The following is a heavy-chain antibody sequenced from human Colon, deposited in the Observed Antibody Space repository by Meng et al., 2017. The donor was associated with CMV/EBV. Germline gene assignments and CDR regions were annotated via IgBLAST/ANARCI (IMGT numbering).Heavy chain of an antibody. D-gene: IGHD4-17*01. J-gene: IGHJ4*02. V-gene: IGHV4-39*07. CDR1: GDSISNTDYY. CDR2: INHGGTA. Sequence: SETLSLTCGVSGDSISNTDYYWGWIRQSPGKGLEWIGSINHGGTAFYNPSLKSPVTISVDTSKNQFSLKVMSVTAADTAVYYCAREGVTVTTPFEYWGQGTLVTVSS. CDR3: AREGVTVTTPFEY.